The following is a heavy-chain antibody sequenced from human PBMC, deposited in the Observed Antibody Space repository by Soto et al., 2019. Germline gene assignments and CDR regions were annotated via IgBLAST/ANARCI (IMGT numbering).Heavy chain of an antibody. CDR1: GYTFTSYD. J-gene: IGHJ6*02. CDR3: ASGRVAAAGTAYYYGMDV. Sequence: QVQLVQSGAEVKKPGASVKVSCKASGYTFTSYDINWVRQATGQGLEWMGWMNPNSGNTGYAQKFQGRVTMTRNTSINTAYMELSSLRSEDTAVYYCASGRVAAAGTAYYYGMDVWGQGTTVTVSS. V-gene: IGHV1-8*01. CDR2: MNPNSGNT. D-gene: IGHD6-13*01.